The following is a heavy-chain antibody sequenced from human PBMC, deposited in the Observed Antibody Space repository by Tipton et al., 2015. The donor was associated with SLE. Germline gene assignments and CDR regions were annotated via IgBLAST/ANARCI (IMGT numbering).Heavy chain of an antibody. CDR2: IYYSGTT. D-gene: IGHD4-11*01. V-gene: IGHV4-39*07. CDR1: GGPISSRSYY. J-gene: IGHJ4*02. CDR3: AEYRPLPRLQFNY. Sequence: TLSLTCIVSGGPISSRSYYWGWIRQPPGKGLEWIASIYYSGTTYYNPSLKSRVTISVDTAKNQNSLKLSSVTAADTAVYYCAEYRPLPRLQFNYWGQGTLVTVSS.